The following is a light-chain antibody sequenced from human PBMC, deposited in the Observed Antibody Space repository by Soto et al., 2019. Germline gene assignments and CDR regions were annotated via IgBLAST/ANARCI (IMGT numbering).Light chain of an antibody. CDR1: QSVSSSY. CDR2: HTS. Sequence: EIVLTQSPGTLSLSPGERATLSCRASQSVSSSYLAWYQQKPGQAPRLLIYHTSYRATGIPDRFSGSGSGTDFTLTISRLEPEDFAVYYCQQRSNAITFGQGTRLEIK. J-gene: IGKJ5*01. CDR3: QQRSNAIT. V-gene: IGKV3D-20*02.